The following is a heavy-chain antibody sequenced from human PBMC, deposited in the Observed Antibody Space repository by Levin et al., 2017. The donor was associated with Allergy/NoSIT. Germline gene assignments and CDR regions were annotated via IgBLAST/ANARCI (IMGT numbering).Heavy chain of an antibody. J-gene: IGHJ6*02. V-gene: IGHV1-2*02. CDR2: INPNSGGT. CDR3: ARESSDDYSSFYAMDV. D-gene: IGHD4-11*01. Sequence: VASVKVSCKASGYTFTGHYMYWVRQAPGQGLEWMGWINPNSGGTNFAQRFQGRVTMTRDTSISTAYMELRRLRSDDTGVYYCARESSDDYSSFYAMDVWGQGTTVTVSS. CDR1: GYTFTGHY.